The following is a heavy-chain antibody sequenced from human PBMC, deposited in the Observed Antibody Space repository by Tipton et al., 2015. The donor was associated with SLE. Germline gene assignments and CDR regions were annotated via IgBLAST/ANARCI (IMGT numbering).Heavy chain of an antibody. V-gene: IGHV4-4*07. CDR1: GGSITSNY. J-gene: IGHJ4*02. CDR2: MYNSGST. CDR3: VVCSPSSCAYFDY. D-gene: IGHD2-2*01. Sequence: TLSLTCTVSGGSITSNYWSWIRQPAGKGLEWIGRMYNSGSTDYNPSLKSRVTMSVDTSKNQFSLKLTSVTAADTAVYYCVVCSPSSCAYFDYWGQGRLVTVSS.